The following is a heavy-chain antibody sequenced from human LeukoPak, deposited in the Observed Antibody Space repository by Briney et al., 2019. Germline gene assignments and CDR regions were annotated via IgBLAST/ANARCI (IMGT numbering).Heavy chain of an antibody. CDR2: INHSGRT. CDR3: ARGVDYYGV. V-gene: IGHV4-34*01. J-gene: IGHJ4*02. D-gene: IGHD3-10*01. CDR1: GGSFSGYY. Sequence: SETLSLTCAVYGGSFSGYYWNLIRQPPGKGLEWIGEINHSGRTNYNPSLKSRVTISVDTSKKQFSLKLSSVTAADTAVYYCARGVDYYGVWGQGTLVTVSS.